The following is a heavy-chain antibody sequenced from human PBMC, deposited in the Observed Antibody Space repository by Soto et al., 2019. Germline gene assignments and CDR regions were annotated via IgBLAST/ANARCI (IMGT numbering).Heavy chain of an antibody. CDR2: VYYTGST. V-gene: IGHV4-59*12. D-gene: IGHD2-2*01. CDR1: GGSISNFY. CDR3: ARVGYCSSTSCYLGYFDY. Sequence: SETLSLTCTVSGGSISNFYWSWIRQPPGKGLEWIGYVYYTGSTSYNPSLKRRVTFSADSSKSQFSLRLSSVTAADTAVYYCARVGYCSSTSCYLGYFDYWGQGTLVTVSS. J-gene: IGHJ4*02.